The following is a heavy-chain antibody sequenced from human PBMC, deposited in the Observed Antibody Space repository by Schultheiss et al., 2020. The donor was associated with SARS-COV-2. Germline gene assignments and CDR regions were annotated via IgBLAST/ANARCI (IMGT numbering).Heavy chain of an antibody. V-gene: IGHV4-59*08. D-gene: IGHD6-19*01. J-gene: IGHJ4*02. CDR1: GGSISSYF. CDR2: ISDSGST. Sequence: SQTLSLTCTLSGGSISSYFWSWIRQPPGKGLEWIGYISDSGSTNYNPSLKSRVTISVDTSKNQFSLKLSSVTAADTAVYYCARLQWPSKIDYWGQGTLVTVSS. CDR3: ARLQWPSKIDY.